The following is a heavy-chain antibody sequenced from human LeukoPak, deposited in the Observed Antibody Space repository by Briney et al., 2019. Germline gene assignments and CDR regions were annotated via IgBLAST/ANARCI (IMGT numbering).Heavy chain of an antibody. CDR3: AKAAAELSYYYYGMDV. CDR2: ISDGGGRT. CDR1: GFTFNSYA. D-gene: IGHD1-26*01. J-gene: IGHJ6*02. Sequence: AGGSLRLSCAASGFTFNSYAMSWVRRSPGKGLEWVSGISDGGGRTNYADSVKGRFTISRDNAKNTLYLQMNSLRAEDTAVYYCAKAAAELSYYYYGMDVWGQGTTVTVPS. V-gene: IGHV3-23*01.